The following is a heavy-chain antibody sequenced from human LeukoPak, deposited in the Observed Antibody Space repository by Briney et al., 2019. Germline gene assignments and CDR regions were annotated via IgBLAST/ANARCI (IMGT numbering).Heavy chain of an antibody. D-gene: IGHD3-10*01. CDR2: INSDGSST. CDR1: GFTFSSYW. CDR3: STGSGHAFDI. V-gene: IGHV3-74*01. Sequence: PGGSLRLSCEASGFTFSSYWMHWVRQVPGKGLVWVSRINSDGSSTSYADSVKGRFTISRDNAKNTLYDQTNSLRAEDTAVYYCSTGSGHAFDIWGRGTMVTVSS. J-gene: IGHJ3*02.